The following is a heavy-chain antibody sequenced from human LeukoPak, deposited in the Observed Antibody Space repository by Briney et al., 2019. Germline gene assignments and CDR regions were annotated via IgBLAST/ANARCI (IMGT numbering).Heavy chain of an antibody. CDR3: ARDERTYYYDSSAYSYYYYYMDV. D-gene: IGHD3-22*01. CDR1: GGSISSYY. V-gene: IGHV4-4*07. J-gene: IGHJ6*03. CDR2: IYTSGST. Sequence: SETLSLTCTVSGGSISSYYWSWIRQPAGKGLEWIGRIYTSGSTNYNPSLKSRVTMSVDTSKNQFSLKLSSVTAADTAVYYCARDERTYYYDSSAYSYYYYYMDVWGKGTTVTISS.